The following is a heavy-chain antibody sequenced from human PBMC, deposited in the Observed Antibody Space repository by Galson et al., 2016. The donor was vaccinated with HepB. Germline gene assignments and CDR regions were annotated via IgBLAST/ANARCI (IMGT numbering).Heavy chain of an antibody. CDR3: ARVLRYLDLGYYYGMDV. V-gene: IGHV4-59*01. D-gene: IGHD3-9*01. Sequence: SETLSLTCTVSGGSISSYYWSWIRQPPGKGLDWIGYFYYSGSTNYNPSLKSRVTISVDTSKNQFSLKLSSVTAADTAVYYCARVLRYLDLGYYYGMDVWGQGTTVTVSS. CDR1: GGSISSYY. J-gene: IGHJ6*02. CDR2: FYYSGST.